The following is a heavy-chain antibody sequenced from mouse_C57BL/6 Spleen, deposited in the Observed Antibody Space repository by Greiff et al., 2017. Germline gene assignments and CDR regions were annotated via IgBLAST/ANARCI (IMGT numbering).Heavy chain of an antibody. V-gene: IGHV1-4*01. J-gene: IGHJ4*01. CDR3: ARSGNYDAMDY. CDR1: GYTFTSYT. D-gene: IGHD2-1*01. Sequence: QVQLQQSGAELARPGASVKMSCKASGYTFTSYTMHWVKQRPGQGLEWIGYINPSSGYTKYNQKFKDKATLTADKSSSTAYMQLSSLKSADSAVYYCARSGNYDAMDYWGQGTSVTVSS. CDR2: INPSSGYT.